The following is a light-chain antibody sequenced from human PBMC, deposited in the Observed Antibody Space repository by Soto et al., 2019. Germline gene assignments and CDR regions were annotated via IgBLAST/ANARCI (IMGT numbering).Light chain of an antibody. V-gene: IGLV2-14*03. Sequence: QSVLTQPDSVSASLGESITISCTGTNTDIGGYNYVSWYQQHPGKAPKLVIYDVTSRPSGIPNRFSGSKSGNTASLTISGLQAEDEADYYCCSYAGSYTIYVFGTGTKVTVL. CDR1: NTDIGGYNY. CDR3: CSYAGSYTIYV. CDR2: DVT. J-gene: IGLJ1*01.